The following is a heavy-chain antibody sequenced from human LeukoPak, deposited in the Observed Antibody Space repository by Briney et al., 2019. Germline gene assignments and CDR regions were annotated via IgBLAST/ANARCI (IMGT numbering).Heavy chain of an antibody. CDR3: AKRNTGGYLSLDY. CDR1: GFTFSSYA. V-gene: IGHV3-23*01. J-gene: IGHJ4*02. Sequence: GGSLRLSCAASGFTFSSYAMSWVRQAPGKGLEWVSGVSDSGAGTYYADSVKGRFTISRDNSKNTLDLQVNGLRAEDTAVYYCAKRNTGGYLSLDYWGQGTLVTVSS. D-gene: IGHD1-26*01. CDR2: VSDSGAGT.